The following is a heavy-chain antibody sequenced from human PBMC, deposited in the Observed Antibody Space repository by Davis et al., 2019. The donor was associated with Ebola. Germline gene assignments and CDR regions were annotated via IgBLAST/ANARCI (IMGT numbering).Heavy chain of an antibody. D-gene: IGHD3-3*01. J-gene: IGHJ6*02. CDR3: ARGTIFGVVRYYYYGMDV. V-gene: IGHV4-61*01. CDR2: INHSGST. CDR1: GGSVSSGSYY. Sequence: MPSETLSLTCTVSGGSVSSGSYYWRWIRQPPGKGLEWIGEINHSGSTNYNPSLKSRVTISVDTSKNQFSLKLSSVTAADTAVYYCARGTIFGVVRYYYYGMDVWGQGTTVTVSS.